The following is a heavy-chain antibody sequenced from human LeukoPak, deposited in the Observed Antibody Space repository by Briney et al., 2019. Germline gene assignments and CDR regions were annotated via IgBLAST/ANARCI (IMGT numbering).Heavy chain of an antibody. D-gene: IGHD5-12*01. CDR3: ARMTRDGATIMFYYYGMDV. CDR2: IIPIFGTA. J-gene: IGHJ6*02. Sequence: APGXXXXWMGXIIPIFGTANYAQKFQGRVTITADESTSTAYMELSSLRSEDTAVYYCARMTRDGATIMFYYYGMDVWGQGTTVTVSS. V-gene: IGHV1-69*01.